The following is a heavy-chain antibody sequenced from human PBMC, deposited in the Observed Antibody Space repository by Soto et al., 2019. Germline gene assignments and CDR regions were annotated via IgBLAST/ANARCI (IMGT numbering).Heavy chain of an antibody. CDR3: ARGDSTDCSNGVCSFFYNHDMDV. V-gene: IGHV1-2*04. D-gene: IGHD2-8*01. CDR1: GYSFTDYH. Sequence: SVKVSCKASGYSFTDYHIHWVRQAPGQGLEWLGRINPKSGGTSTAQKFQGWVTMTTDTSISTASMELTRLTSDDTAVYYCARGDSTDCSNGVCSFFYNHDMDVWGQGTTVTVSS. CDR2: INPKSGGT. J-gene: IGHJ6*02.